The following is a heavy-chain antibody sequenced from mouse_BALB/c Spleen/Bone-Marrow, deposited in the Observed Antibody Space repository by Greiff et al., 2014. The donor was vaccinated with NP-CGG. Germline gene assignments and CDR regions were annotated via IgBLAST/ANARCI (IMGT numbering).Heavy chain of an antibody. CDR3: ARGLWGNYYFDY. CDR2: IYPYNGVT. Sequence: VQLKQSGPELVKPGASVKMSCKASGYTFTDYNIHWVKQSHGKSLEWIGYIYPYNGVTGYNQKFKTKATLTVDNSSITAYMELRSLTSEVSAVYYCARGLWGNYYFDYWGQGTTLTVSS. CDR1: GYTFTDYN. V-gene: IGHV1S29*02. J-gene: IGHJ2*01. D-gene: IGHD2-1*01.